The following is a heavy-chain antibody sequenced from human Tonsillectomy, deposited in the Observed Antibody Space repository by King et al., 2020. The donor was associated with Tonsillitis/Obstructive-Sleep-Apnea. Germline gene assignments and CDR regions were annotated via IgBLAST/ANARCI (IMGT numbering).Heavy chain of an antibody. V-gene: IGHV2-5*02. CDR1: GFSLNTSGVG. J-gene: IGHJ4*02. CDR3: AHRGGNYPIYYFDY. D-gene: IGHD5-24*01. CDR2: IYWDDDK. Sequence: TLKESGPTLVKPTQTLTLTCTFSGFSLNTSGVGVGWIRQPPGKALEWLARIYWDDDKRYSPSLKSRLTITKDPSKNQGVLTMTNMDPVDTATYYCAHRGGNYPIYYFDYWGQGTLVTVSS.